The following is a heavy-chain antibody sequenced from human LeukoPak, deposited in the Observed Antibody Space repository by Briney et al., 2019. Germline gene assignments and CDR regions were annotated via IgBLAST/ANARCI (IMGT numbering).Heavy chain of an antibody. CDR3: AREDPTNKLDY. V-gene: IGHV1-46*01. J-gene: IGHJ4*02. Sequence: GASVKVSCKASGYSFSNYYMHWVRQAPGQGLEWMGIINPIGGSTSYAQKFQGRVTMTRDMSTSTVYMELSSLRSEDTAVYYCAREDPTNKLDYWGQGTLVTVSS. CDR2: INPIGGST. D-gene: IGHD1/OR15-1a*01. CDR1: GYSFSNYY.